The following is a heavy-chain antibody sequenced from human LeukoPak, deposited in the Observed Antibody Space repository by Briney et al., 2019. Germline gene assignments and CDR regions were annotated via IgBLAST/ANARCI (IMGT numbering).Heavy chain of an antibody. J-gene: IGHJ4*02. CDR2: VNFSGTT. D-gene: IGHD5-24*01. Sequence: SETLSLTCAVSGGSMTDSRYSWVWIRQPPGKGLEWMGSVNFSGTTYYNPSVQSRLTISMDTSTKQFSLTLSDVTATDTAVYYCARQDVVLDGYNSDDWAYFDYWGQGTLVTVSS. CDR3: ARQDVVLDGYNSDDWAYFDY. CDR1: GGSMTDSRYS. V-gene: IGHV4-39*01.